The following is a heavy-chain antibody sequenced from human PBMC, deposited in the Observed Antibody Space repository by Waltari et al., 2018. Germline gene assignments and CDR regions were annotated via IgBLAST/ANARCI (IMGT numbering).Heavy chain of an antibody. J-gene: IGHJ6*02. CDR1: GYTFTSYG. CDR3: ARDLRAHYYDAYGMDV. V-gene: IGHV1-18*01. D-gene: IGHD3-22*01. CDR2: ISAYNGNT. Sequence: QVQLVQSGAEVKKPGASVTVSCKASGYTFTSYGISWVRQAPGQGLEWMGWISAYNGNTNYAQKLQGRVTMTTDTSTSTAYMELRSLRSDDTAVYYCARDLRAHYYDAYGMDVWGQGTTVTVSS.